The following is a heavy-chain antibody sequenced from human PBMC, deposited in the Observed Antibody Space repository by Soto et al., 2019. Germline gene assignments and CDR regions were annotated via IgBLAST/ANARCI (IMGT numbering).Heavy chain of an antibody. CDR1: GDSVSSNSAT. CDR2: TYYRSKWFN. V-gene: IGHV6-1*01. J-gene: IGHJ3*02. CDR3: ARSRPYTSGWYAIDI. D-gene: IGHD6-19*01. Sequence: PSQTLSLTCAISGDSVSSNSATWNWIRQSPSRGLEWLGRTYYRSKWFNDYAESVKRRMTINPDTSKNQFSLQLNSVTPEDTAVYYCARSRPYTSGWYAIDIWGQGTMVTVSS.